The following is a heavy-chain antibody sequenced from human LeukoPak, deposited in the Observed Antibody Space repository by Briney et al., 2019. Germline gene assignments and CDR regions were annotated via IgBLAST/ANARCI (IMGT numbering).Heavy chain of an antibody. Sequence: PGESLRLSCAASGFTFSSYAMSWVRQAPGKGLEWVSAISGSGGSTYYADSVKGRFTISRDNSKNTLYLQMNSLRAEDTAVYYCATGYCGGGSCPYYYYMDVWGKGTTVTISS. V-gene: IGHV3-23*01. CDR3: ATGYCGGGSCPYYYYMDV. CDR2: ISGSGGST. J-gene: IGHJ6*03. CDR1: GFTFSSYA. D-gene: IGHD2-15*01.